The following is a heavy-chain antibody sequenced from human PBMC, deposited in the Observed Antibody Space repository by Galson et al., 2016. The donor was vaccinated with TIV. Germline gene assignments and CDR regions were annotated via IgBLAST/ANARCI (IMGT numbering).Heavy chain of an antibody. CDR2: VYPNSGGA. CDR1: GYTFTAYY. CDR3: ATIAGGVGSF. V-gene: IGHV1-2*02. Sequence: SVKVSCKASGYTFTAYYVHWIRQAPGQGLEWMGWVYPNSGGAILAPKFEGRVIMTRDTSINTAYMELTSLTSDDTAVYFCATIAGGVGSFWGRGTLVTVSS. D-gene: IGHD2-8*01. J-gene: IGHJ4*02.